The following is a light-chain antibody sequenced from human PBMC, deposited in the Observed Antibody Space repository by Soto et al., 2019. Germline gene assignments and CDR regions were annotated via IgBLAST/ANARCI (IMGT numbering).Light chain of an antibody. CDR1: QSISDT. J-gene: IGKJ1*01. CDR2: GAS. Sequence: IVMTQSPATLSVSPGVIATLSFRASQSISDTLAWYQQKPGQAPRLLIHGASTRATGFPGRFSGSGSGTDFTLTISSLQSEDFAVYYCQQYNNWPWTFGQGTKVDIK. V-gene: IGKV3-15*01. CDR3: QQYNNWPWT.